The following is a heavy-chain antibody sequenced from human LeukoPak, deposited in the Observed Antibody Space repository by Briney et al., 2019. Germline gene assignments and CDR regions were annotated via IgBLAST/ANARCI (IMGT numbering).Heavy chain of an antibody. J-gene: IGHJ5*02. CDR2: IYYSGST. V-gene: IGHV4-30-4*08. D-gene: IGHD2-2*01. CDR1: GGSISSSSYY. Sequence: PSETLSLTCTVSGGSISSSSYYWSWIRQPPGKGLEWIGYIYYSGSTYYNPSLKSRVTISVDTSKNQFSLKLSSVTAADTAVYYCASMFGGYCSSTSCSNWFDPWGQGTLVTVSS. CDR3: ASMFGGYCSSTSCSNWFDP.